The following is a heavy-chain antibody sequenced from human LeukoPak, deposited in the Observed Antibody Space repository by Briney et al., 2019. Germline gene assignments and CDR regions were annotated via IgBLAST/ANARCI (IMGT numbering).Heavy chain of an antibody. D-gene: IGHD2-21*01. CDR2: IYYSGST. V-gene: IGHV4-59*08. CDR3: ARRLARGGWFDP. J-gene: IGHJ5*02. Sequence: PSETLSLTCTVSGGSISSYYWSWIRQPPGKGLEWIGYIYYSGSTNYHPSLKSRVTISVATSKNQFSLKLSSVTAADTAVYYCARRLARGGWFDPWGQGTLVTVSS. CDR1: GGSISSYY.